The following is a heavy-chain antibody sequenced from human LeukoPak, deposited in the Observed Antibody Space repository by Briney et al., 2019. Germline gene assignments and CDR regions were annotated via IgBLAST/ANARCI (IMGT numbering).Heavy chain of an antibody. CDR3: ARGPAGYN. CDR1: GFTVSSNH. V-gene: IGHV3-53*01. Sequence: GGSLRLSCAASGFTVSSNHMSWDRQAPGKGLEWVSVIYSGGSTDYADSVKGRFTISRDNLKNTLYLQMNSLRAEDTAVYYCARGPAGYNWGQGTLVTFSS. D-gene: IGHD1-1*01. CDR2: IYSGGST. J-gene: IGHJ4*02.